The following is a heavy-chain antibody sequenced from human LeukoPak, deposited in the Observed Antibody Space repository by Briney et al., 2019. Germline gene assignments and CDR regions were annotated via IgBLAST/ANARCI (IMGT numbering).Heavy chain of an antibody. CDR1: GFTLSTYG. D-gene: IGHD1-26*01. Sequence: GGSLRLSCAGSGFTLSTYGMTWVRLAPGKGLEWVSAISGSGDSTYYADSVKGRLTISRDDSKNTLYLQMNSLRVEDTAVYYCAKAGVRGSYYPNSYFDSWGQGTLVTVSS. CDR2: ISGSGDST. J-gene: IGHJ4*02. V-gene: IGHV3-23*01. CDR3: AKAGVRGSYYPNSYFDS.